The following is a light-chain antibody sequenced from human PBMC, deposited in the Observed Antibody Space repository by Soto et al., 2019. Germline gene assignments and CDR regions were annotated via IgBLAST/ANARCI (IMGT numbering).Light chain of an antibody. Sequence: QSVLTQSSSASASLGSSVKLTCTLSSGHSSFIIAWHQQQPGKAPRFLMKLEGDGSYDKGSGVPDRFSGSSSGADRYLTISSLPFEDEADYYCETWDDNTWVFGGGTKLTVL. J-gene: IGLJ3*02. CDR1: SGHSSFI. CDR2: LEGDGSY. V-gene: IGLV4-60*02. CDR3: ETWDDNTWV.